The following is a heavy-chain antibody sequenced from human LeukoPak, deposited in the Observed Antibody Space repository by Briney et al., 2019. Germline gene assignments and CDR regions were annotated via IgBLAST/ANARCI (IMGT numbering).Heavy chain of an antibody. CDR3: AKGTPPRYCSGAICSPY. CDR2: ISGSGGTT. Sequence: GGSLRLSCAASGFTFSSYAMSWVRQAPGKGLEWVSAISGSGGTTYYADSVKGRFTISRDNSKNTPYLQMNSLRAEDTAVYYCAKGTPPRYCSGAICSPYWGQGTLVTVSS. D-gene: IGHD2-2*01. J-gene: IGHJ4*02. CDR1: GFTFSSYA. V-gene: IGHV3-23*01.